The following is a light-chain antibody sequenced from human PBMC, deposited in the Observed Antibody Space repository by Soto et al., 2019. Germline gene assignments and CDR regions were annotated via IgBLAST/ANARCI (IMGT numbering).Light chain of an antibody. V-gene: IGLV2-14*03. Sequence: QSVLTQPASVSGSPGQSITISCTGTHSDIGNYNYVSWYQHLPGKAPKLMIYDVGSRPSGVSSRFSGSKSGNTASLAISELQADVEADYYCNSSREDHPRFYVFGTGTKVTVL. CDR1: HSDIGNYNY. CDR2: DVG. CDR3: NSSREDHPRFYV. J-gene: IGLJ1*01.